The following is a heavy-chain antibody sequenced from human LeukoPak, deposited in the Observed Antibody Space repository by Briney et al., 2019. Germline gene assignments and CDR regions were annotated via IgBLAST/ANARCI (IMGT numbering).Heavy chain of an antibody. J-gene: IGHJ4*02. Sequence: GGSLRLSCAASGFTFDDYAMHWVRQAPGKGLEWVAVIWYDGSNKYYADSVKGRFTISRDNSKNTLYLQMNSLRAEDTAVYYCARGTDSSSAFDYWGQGTLVTVSS. CDR2: IWYDGSNK. V-gene: IGHV3-33*08. CDR3: ARGTDSSSAFDY. CDR1: GFTFDDYA. D-gene: IGHD6-6*01.